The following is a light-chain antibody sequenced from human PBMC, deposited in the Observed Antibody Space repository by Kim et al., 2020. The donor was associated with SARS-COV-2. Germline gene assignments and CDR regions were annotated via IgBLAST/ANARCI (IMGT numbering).Light chain of an antibody. CDR1: QGLANY. CDR2: AAS. V-gene: IGKV1-39*01. Sequence: DIQMSQSPSSLSASVGDRVTITCAASQGLANYLNWYQHKPGKAPKLLIYAASRLQSGVPSRFAGSGSGGLFTLTITSLQPEDFATYYCQQTYSTPWTFGQGTKVDIK. CDR3: QQTYSTPWT. J-gene: IGKJ1*01.